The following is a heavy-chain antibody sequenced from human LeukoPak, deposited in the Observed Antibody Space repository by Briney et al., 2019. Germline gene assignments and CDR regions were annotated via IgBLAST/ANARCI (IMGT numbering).Heavy chain of an antibody. V-gene: IGHV3-66*02. J-gene: IGHJ4*02. D-gene: IGHD3-10*01. CDR1: GFTVTSNY. Sequence: GGSLRLSCAASGFTVTSNYMTWVRQAPGKGLECVSVIYSGGTTYYADSVKGRFTISRDNSKNTLYLQMNSLRYEDTAVYYCVRFPSSLTAPDWGQGTLVTVSS. CDR2: IYSGGTT. CDR3: VRFPSSLTAPD.